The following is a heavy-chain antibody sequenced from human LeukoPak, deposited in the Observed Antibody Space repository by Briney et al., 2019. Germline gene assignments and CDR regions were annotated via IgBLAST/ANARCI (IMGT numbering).Heavy chain of an antibody. J-gene: IGHJ5*02. Sequence: SETLSLTCTVSGGSISSSSYYWGWIRQPPGKGLEWIGSIYYSGSTYYNPSLKSRVTISVDTSKNQFSLKLSSVTAADTAVYYCAKTSYCSSTSCRKLGWFDPWGQGTLVTVSS. CDR3: AKTSYCSSTSCRKLGWFDP. CDR2: IYYSGST. CDR1: GGSISSSSYY. D-gene: IGHD2-2*01. V-gene: IGHV4-39*07.